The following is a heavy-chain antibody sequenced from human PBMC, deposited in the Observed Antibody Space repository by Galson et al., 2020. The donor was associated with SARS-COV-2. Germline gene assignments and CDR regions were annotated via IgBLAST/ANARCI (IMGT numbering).Heavy chain of an antibody. Sequence: GGSLRLSCAASGFTFSSYTMNWVRQTPVKGLELVAYIRSSSGTIYYAVSVKGRFTISRDNAKNSLYLQLNSLRVEDTAVYYCARERLEYWGQGTLVTVSS. CDR1: GFTFSSYT. D-gene: IGHD1-1*01. V-gene: IGHV3-48*04. CDR3: ARERLEY. J-gene: IGHJ4*02. CDR2: IRSSSGTI.